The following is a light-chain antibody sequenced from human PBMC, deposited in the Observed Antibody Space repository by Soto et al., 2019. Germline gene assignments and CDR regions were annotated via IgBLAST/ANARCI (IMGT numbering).Light chain of an antibody. Sequence: QSVLTQPASVSGSPGQSITISCTGTSSDVGAYTYVSWYQQHPGKAPQLMIFEVSDRPSGVSNRFSGSKYGNTASMTISGLQAEDEADYYCSSYTTSNALVFGGGTKLTV. J-gene: IGLJ2*01. CDR3: SSYTTSNALV. V-gene: IGLV2-14*01. CDR1: SSDVGAYTY. CDR2: EVS.